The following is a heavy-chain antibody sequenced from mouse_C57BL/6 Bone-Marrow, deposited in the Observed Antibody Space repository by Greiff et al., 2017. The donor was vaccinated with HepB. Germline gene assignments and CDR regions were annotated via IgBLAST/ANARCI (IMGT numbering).Heavy chain of an antibody. Sequence: EVKVEESGGGLVKPGGSLKLSCAASGFTFSSYAMSWVRQTPEKRLEWVATISDGGSYTYYPDNVKGRFTISRDNAKNNLYLQMSHLKSEDTAMYYCARDLGYYNWGQGTLVTVSA. D-gene: IGHD2-12*01. CDR1: GFTFSSYA. V-gene: IGHV5-4*01. CDR2: ISDGGSYT. J-gene: IGHJ3*01. CDR3: ARDLGYYN.